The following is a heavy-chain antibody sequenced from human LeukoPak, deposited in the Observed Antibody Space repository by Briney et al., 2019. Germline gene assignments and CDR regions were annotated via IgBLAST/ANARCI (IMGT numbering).Heavy chain of an antibody. J-gene: IGHJ6*03. CDR1: GGSISSYY. Sequence: SETLSLTCTVSGGSISSYYWSWIRQPPGKGLEWIGYIYYSGSTNYNPSLKSRVTISVDTSKNQFSLKLRPVIAADTAMYYCARAANFWSGYGDMDLWPKETTVPVSS. CDR3: ARAANFWSGYGDMDL. V-gene: IGHV4-59*01. CDR2: IYYSGST. D-gene: IGHD3-3*01.